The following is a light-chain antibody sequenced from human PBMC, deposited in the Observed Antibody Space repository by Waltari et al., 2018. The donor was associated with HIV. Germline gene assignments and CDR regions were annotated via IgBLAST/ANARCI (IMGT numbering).Light chain of an antibody. Sequence: QLVLTQSPSASASLGASVKLTCTPIRGHSPYAIACHQQQPDKGPRFLMNVNSDGSHSKGDGIPDRFSGSTSGAERYLTISSLQSEDEADYYCQTWGTGIQVFGGGTKLTVL. V-gene: IGLV4-69*01. CDR3: QTWGTGIQV. CDR1: RGHSPYA. CDR2: VNSDGSH. J-gene: IGLJ2*01.